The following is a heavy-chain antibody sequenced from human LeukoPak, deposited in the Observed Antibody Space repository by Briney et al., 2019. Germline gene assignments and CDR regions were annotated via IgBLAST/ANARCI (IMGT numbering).Heavy chain of an antibody. V-gene: IGHV3-64*04. Sequence: GGSLRLSCSASGFTFSNYAMHWVRQAPGKGLEYISSITGSGHTTYYAGSLKGRFTISRDNAKNSLYLQMNSLRAEDTAVYYCATSPLGGSFDYWGQGTLVTVSS. D-gene: IGHD3-16*01. J-gene: IGHJ4*02. CDR3: ATSPLGGSFDY. CDR1: GFTFSNYA. CDR2: ITGSGHTT.